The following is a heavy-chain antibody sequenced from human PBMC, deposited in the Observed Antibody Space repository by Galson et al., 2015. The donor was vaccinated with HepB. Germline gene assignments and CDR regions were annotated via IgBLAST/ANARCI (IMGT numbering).Heavy chain of an antibody. V-gene: IGHV4-34*01. CDR2: INHSGST. CDR3: ARGLNSKWLVPADSESD. Sequence: TLSLTCAVYGGSLSGYYWSWIRQPPGKGLEWIGEINHSGSTNYNPSLKSRVTISVDTSKNQFSLKLSSVTAADTAVYYCARGLNSKWLVPADSESDWGQGTLVTVSS. CDR1: GGSLSGYY. D-gene: IGHD6-19*01. J-gene: IGHJ4*02.